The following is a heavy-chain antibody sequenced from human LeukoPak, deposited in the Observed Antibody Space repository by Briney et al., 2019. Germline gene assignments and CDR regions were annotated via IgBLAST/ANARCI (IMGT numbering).Heavy chain of an antibody. D-gene: IGHD6-19*01. CDR3: ARQVYSSGLYYFDY. CDR1: GGSISSSSYY. CDR2: IYYSGTT. Sequence: SETLSLTCTVSGGSISSSSYYWGWIRQPPGKGLECIGSIYYSGTTYYNPSLKSRVTISEDTSKNQFSLKLSSVTAADTAVYYCARQVYSSGLYYFDYWGQGTLVTVSS. V-gene: IGHV4-39*01. J-gene: IGHJ4*02.